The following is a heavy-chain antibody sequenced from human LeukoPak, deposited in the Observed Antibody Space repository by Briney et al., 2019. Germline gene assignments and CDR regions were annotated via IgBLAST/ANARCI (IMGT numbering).Heavy chain of an antibody. CDR1: GGSISSYY. V-gene: IGHV4-59*01. J-gene: IGHJ4*02. CDR3: ARDPHPYSSGGENYFDD. CDR2: IYYSGST. D-gene: IGHD6-19*01. Sequence: SETVSLTCTVSGGSISSYYWSWIRQPPGKGLEWIGYIYYSGSTNYNPSLKSRVAIPVDTSKNQFSLKLSSVTAADTAVYYCARDPHPYSSGGENYFDDWGQGTLVTVSS.